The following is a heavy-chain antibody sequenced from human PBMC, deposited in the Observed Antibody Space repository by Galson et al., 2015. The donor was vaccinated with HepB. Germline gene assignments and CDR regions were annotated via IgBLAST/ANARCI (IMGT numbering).Heavy chain of an antibody. CDR2: IIPIFGTA. D-gene: IGHD5-12*01. CDR1: GGTFSSYA. Sequence: SVKVSCKASGGTFSSYAINWVRQAPGQGLEWMGGIIPIFGTANLAQRFQGRVTITADNSTGSAYMELSSLRSEDTAIYYCARAFFDIVATGRDAFDIWGQGTMVTVSS. J-gene: IGHJ3*02. CDR3: ARAFFDIVATGRDAFDI. V-gene: IGHV1-69*06.